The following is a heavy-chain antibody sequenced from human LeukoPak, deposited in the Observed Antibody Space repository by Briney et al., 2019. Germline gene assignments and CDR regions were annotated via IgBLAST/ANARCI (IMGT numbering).Heavy chain of an antibody. CDR2: ISGSGGST. Sequence: GGSLRLSCAASGFTFSDYYMSWIRQAPGKGLEWVSAISGSGGSTYYADSVKGRFTISRDNSKNTLYLQMNSLRAEDTAVYYCAKVRPREYYDSSGYYRFDYWGQGTLVTVSS. J-gene: IGHJ4*02. V-gene: IGHV3-23*01. CDR1: GFTFSDYY. CDR3: AKVRPREYYDSSGYYRFDY. D-gene: IGHD3-22*01.